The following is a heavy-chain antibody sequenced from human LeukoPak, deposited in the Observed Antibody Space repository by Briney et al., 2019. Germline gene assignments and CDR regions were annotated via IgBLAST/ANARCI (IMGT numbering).Heavy chain of an antibody. V-gene: IGHV3-21*01. J-gene: IGHJ4*02. D-gene: IGHD5-24*01. CDR1: GFTFSSYS. CDR2: ISSSSSYI. Sequence: GGSLRLSCAASGFTFSSYSMNWVRQAPGKGLEWVSSISSSSSYIYYADSVKGRFTISRDNAKNSLYLQMNSLRAEDTAVYYCARGVEMATITGVHYWGQGTLVTVSS. CDR3: ARGVEMATITGVHY.